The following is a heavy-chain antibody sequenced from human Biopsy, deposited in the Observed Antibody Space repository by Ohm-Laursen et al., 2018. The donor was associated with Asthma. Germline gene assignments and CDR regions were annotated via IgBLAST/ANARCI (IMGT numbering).Heavy chain of an antibody. D-gene: IGHD3-3*01. CDR1: GGSFTHYF. Sequence: TLSLTCAISGGSFTHYFWMWIRQPPGKGLEWIGEINYRGDTNYNPSLESRVSISVDTSTYHFSLRLNSVTAADTAVYYCARAASTTVFWSGYSHNWFDPWGQGTLVTVSS. V-gene: IGHV4-34*01. CDR2: INYRGDT. CDR3: ARAASTTVFWSGYSHNWFDP. J-gene: IGHJ5*02.